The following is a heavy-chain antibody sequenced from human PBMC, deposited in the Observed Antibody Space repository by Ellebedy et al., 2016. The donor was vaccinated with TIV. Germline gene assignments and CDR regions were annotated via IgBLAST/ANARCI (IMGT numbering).Heavy chain of an antibody. Sequence: MPSETLSLTCAVYGGSFSGYYWSWIRQPPGKGLEWIGYIYYSGSTNYNPSLKSRVTISVDTSKNQFSLKLSSVTAADTAVYYCARGDILTPPPFDPWGQGTLVTVSS. CDR3: ARGDILTPPPFDP. CDR1: GGSFSGYY. J-gene: IGHJ5*02. CDR2: IYYSGST. V-gene: IGHV4-59*08. D-gene: IGHD3-9*01.